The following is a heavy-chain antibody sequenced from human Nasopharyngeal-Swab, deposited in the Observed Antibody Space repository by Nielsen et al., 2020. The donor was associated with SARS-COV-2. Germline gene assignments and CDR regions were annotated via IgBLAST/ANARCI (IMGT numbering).Heavy chain of an antibody. V-gene: IGHV3-53*04. CDR1: GSTVSSNY. J-gene: IGHJ6*04. Sequence: ETLSLTCAASGSTVSSNYMSWVRQAPGKGLEWVSVIYSGGSTYYADSVKGRFTISRHNSKNTLYLQMNSLRAEDTAVYYCARDLGSSGSSVSLDVWGKGTTVTVSS. CDR3: ARDLGSSGSSVSLDV. CDR2: IYSGGST. D-gene: IGHD1-26*01.